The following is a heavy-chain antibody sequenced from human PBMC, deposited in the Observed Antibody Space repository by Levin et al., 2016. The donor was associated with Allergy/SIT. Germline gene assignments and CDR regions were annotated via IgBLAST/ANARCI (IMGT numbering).Heavy chain of an antibody. CDR3: ARGDYYYDRSGYSFPDAFDM. CDR1: GGSIGSYL. D-gene: IGHD3-22*01. Sequence: SETLSLTCTVSGGSIGSYLWSWIRQPPGRGLEWVGFISHTGRTDFHPSLKSRATISVDTVKDQMSLRLSSVTPADTAVYYCARGDYYYDRSGYSFPDAFDMWGQGTLVTVS. J-gene: IGHJ3*02. CDR2: ISHTGRT. V-gene: IGHV4-59*01.